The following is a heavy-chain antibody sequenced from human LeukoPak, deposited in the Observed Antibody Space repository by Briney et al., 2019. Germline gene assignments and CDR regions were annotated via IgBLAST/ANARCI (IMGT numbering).Heavy chain of an antibody. V-gene: IGHV1-46*01. CDR2: INPSGGST. Sequence: ASVKVSCKASGYTFIDYYMHWVRQAPGQGLEWMGIINPSGGSTSYAQKFQGRVTMTRDTSTSTVYMELSSLRSEDTAVYYCARGWELRGYFDYWGQGTLVTVSS. CDR3: ARGWELRGYFDY. CDR1: GYTFIDYY. D-gene: IGHD1-26*01. J-gene: IGHJ4*02.